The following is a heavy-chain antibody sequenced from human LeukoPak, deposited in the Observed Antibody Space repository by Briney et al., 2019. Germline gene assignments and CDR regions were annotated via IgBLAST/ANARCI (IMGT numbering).Heavy chain of an antibody. Sequence: SETLSLACAVYGGSFSGYYWSWIRQPPGKGLEWIGEINHSGSTNYNPSLKSRVTISVDTSKNQFSLKLSSVTAADTAVYYCARAEKPGRAIDYWGQGTLVTVSS. CDR3: ARAEKPGRAIDY. D-gene: IGHD3-10*01. V-gene: IGHV4-34*01. CDR2: INHSGST. J-gene: IGHJ4*02. CDR1: GGSFSGYY.